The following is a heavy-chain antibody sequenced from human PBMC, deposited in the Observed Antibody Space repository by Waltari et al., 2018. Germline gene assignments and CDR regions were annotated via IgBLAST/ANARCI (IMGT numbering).Heavy chain of an antibody. CDR1: GFTFSSYG. CDR3: AKDLVRGPGGY. CDR2: ISYDGTTK. D-gene: IGHD3-10*01. Sequence: QVQLVESGGGVVQPGRSLRLSCAASGFTFSSYGMHWVRQAPGQGLEWVAVISYDGTTKSYADTLKGRLPISRGNSKITLYLQMNRLGAEDPAVYYCAKDLVRGPGGYWGQGTLVTVSS. V-gene: IGHV3-30*18. J-gene: IGHJ4*02.